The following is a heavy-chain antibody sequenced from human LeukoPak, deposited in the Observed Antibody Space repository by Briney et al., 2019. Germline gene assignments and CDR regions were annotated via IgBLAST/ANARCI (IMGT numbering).Heavy chain of an antibody. CDR2: IYYSGRT. V-gene: IGHV4-59*01. CDR1: GGSISSYY. D-gene: IGHD6-13*01. CDR3: SRGGDSCSWITWFDP. Sequence: SETLSLTCTAPGGSISSYYRCWIWPPPGKGLEWISDIYYSGRTKYNASFKSRGTISLGTSKNQLSLKLISGTAAEAAVYYCSRGGDSCSWITWFDPWGQGTLVTVSS. J-gene: IGHJ5*02.